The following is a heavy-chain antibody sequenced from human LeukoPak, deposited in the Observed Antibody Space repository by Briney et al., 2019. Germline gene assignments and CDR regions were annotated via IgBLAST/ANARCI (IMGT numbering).Heavy chain of an antibody. CDR3: ARMVRSYGNAFDI. Sequence: SVKVSCKASGGTFSSYAISWVRQAPGQGLEWMGGIIPIFGTANYAQKFQGRVTITTDESTSTAYMELSSLRSEDTAVYYCARMVRSYGNAFDIWGQGTMVTVYS. J-gene: IGHJ3*02. CDR2: IIPIFGTA. CDR1: GGTFSSYA. D-gene: IGHD1-26*01. V-gene: IGHV1-69*05.